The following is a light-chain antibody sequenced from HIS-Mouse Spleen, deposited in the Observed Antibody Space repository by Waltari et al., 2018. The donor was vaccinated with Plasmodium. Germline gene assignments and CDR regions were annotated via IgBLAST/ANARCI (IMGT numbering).Light chain of an antibody. V-gene: IGKV3-15*01. CDR1: QSVSSN. Sequence: EIVMTQSPATLSVSPGERAPLSCRASQSVSSNLAWYQQKPGQAPRLLIYGASTRATGIPARFSGSGSGTEFTLTISSLQSEDFAVYYCQQYYSFPLTFGGGTKVEIK. CDR3: QQYYSFPLT. J-gene: IGKJ4*01. CDR2: GAS.